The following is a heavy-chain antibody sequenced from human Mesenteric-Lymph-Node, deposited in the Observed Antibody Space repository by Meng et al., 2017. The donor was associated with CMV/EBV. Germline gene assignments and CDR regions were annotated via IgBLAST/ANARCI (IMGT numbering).Heavy chain of an antibody. CDR1: GASISSSNYY. Sequence: SETLSLTCTVSGASISSSNYYWGWIRQSPGKGLEWIGSIYYSGSTYYNPSLKSRVTISVDTSKNQFSLKLSSVTAADTALYYCAREGGYTYGLDYWGQGTLVTVSS. D-gene: IGHD5-18*01. CDR2: IYYSGST. V-gene: IGHV4-39*07. J-gene: IGHJ4*02. CDR3: AREGGYTYGLDY.